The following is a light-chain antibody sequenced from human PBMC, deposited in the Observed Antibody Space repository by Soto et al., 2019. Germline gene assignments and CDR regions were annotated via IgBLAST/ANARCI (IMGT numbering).Light chain of an antibody. CDR3: SSYTTASIPV. Sequence: QLVLTQPASVSASPGQSITISCTGTSGDIGAYDYVSWYQHHPAKAPKLIIYDVTNRPSGVSTRFSGSKSGTTASLTISGLRADDEADYYCSSYTTASIPVFGGGTKLTVL. CDR1: SGDIGAYDY. J-gene: IGLJ2*01. V-gene: IGLV2-14*03. CDR2: DVT.